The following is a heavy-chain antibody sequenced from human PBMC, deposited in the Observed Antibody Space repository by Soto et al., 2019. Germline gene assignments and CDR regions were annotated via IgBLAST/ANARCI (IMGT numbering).Heavy chain of an antibody. Sequence: EVQLVESGGGLVKPGGSVRLSCEASGFTFTSDSMTWVRQAPGKGLEWVSSISSHGRDIFYADSVKGRFTIPRDNAKDSLHLQMNSLTGEDSAVYYCARGAALAGKLDLWGQGTLVTVSS. V-gene: IGHV3-21*06. CDR3: ARGAALAGKLDL. D-gene: IGHD6-19*01. CDR1: GFTFTSDS. J-gene: IGHJ4*02. CDR2: ISSHGRDI.